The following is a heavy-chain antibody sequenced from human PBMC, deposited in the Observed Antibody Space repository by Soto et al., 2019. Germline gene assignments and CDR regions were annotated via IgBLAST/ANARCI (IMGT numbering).Heavy chain of an antibody. Sequence: QVQLVESGGGVVQPGRSLRLSCAASGFTFSSYAMHWVRQAPGKGLEWVAVISYDGSNKYYADSVKGRFTISRDNSKNTLYRQMNSLRAEDTSVYYCARSYEVHWSSNSCDYYYGMDVWGQGTTVTVSS. CDR3: ARSYEVHWSSNSCDYYYGMDV. J-gene: IGHJ6*02. V-gene: IGHV3-30-3*01. CDR1: GFTFSSYA. D-gene: IGHD2-2*01. CDR2: ISYDGSNK.